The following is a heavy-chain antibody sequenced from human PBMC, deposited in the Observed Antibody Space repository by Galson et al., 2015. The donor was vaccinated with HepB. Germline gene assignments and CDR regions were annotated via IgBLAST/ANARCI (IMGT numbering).Heavy chain of an antibody. CDR2: ISYDGSNK. CDR1: GFTFSSYA. V-gene: IGHV3-30-3*01. CDR3: ARDMAGYYSSGAGLGTAFDY. J-gene: IGHJ4*02. Sequence: SLRLSCAASGFTFSSYAMHWVRQAPGKGLEWVAVISYDGSNKYYADSVKGRFTISRDNSKNTLYLQMNSLRAEDTAVYYCARDMAGYYSSGAGLGTAFDYWGQGTLVTVSS. D-gene: IGHD6-19*01.